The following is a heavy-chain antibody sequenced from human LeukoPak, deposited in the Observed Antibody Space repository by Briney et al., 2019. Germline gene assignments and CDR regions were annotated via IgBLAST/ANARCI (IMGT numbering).Heavy chain of an antibody. CDR2: INSDGSST. CDR3: ARDPRGVRYHYYYYYGMDV. CDR1: GFTFSSYW. J-gene: IGHJ6*02. Sequence: PGGSLRLSCAASGFTFSSYWMHWVRQAPGKGLVWVSRINSDGSSTSYADSVKGRFTISRDNAKNTLYLQMNSLRAEDTAVYYCARDPRGVRYHYYYYYGMDVWGQGTTVTVSS. V-gene: IGHV3-74*01. D-gene: IGHD3-9*01.